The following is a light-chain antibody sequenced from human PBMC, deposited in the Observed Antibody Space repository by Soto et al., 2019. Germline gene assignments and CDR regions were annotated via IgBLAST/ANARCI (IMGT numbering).Light chain of an antibody. CDR2: DAS. J-gene: IGKJ4*01. CDR3: QQRSNWPST. CDR1: QSVSSY. V-gene: IGKV3-11*01. Sequence: EIVLTQSPATLSLSPGERATLSCRASQSVSSYLAWYQQKPGQAPRLLIYDASNRATGIPARFSGSGSGTDFTLIITSLEPEDFAVYYCQQRSNWPSTFGGGTKVEIK.